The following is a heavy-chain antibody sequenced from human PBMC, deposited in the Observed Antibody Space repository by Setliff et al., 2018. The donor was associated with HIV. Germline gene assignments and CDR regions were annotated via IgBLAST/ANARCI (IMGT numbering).Heavy chain of an antibody. V-gene: IGHV4-38-2*01. CDR2: IYHSGST. Sequence: SETLSLTCAVSGYAINNNFFWGWVRQPPGKGLEWIGSIYHSGSTYYNPSLKSRVTISLDTSNNHFSLKLSSVTAADTAVYYCASLLWGGWFGGYDAFDIWGQGTMVTVSS. CDR1: GYAINNNFF. J-gene: IGHJ3*02. CDR3: ASLLWGGWFGGYDAFDI. D-gene: IGHD3-10*01.